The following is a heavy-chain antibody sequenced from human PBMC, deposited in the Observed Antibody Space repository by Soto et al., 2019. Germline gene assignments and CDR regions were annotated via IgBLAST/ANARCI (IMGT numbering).Heavy chain of an antibody. Sequence: QVQLVESGGDLVKVGGSLRLSCAASGFTFSDYWMSWIRQAPEKGLEWVAYISTRSSIIYYADSVKGRFTISRDEAKRSLYLQMNSLRPEDTATYYCARLVEHGSGWNEHWGQGTLVTVSS. D-gene: IGHD6-19*01. CDR2: ISTRSSII. CDR3: ARLVEHGSGWNEH. V-gene: IGHV3-11*01. CDR1: GFTFSDYW. J-gene: IGHJ4*02.